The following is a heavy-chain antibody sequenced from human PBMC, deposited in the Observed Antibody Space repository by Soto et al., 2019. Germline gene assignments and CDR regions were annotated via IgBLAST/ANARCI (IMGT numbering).Heavy chain of an antibody. CDR1: GYTFTSYG. Sequence: ASVKVSCKASGYTFTSYGISWVRQAPGQGLEWMGWISAYNGNTNYAQKLQGRVTMTTDTSTSTAYMELRSLRSDDTAVYYCARVGAARNTGDYYYGMDVWGQGTTVTVSS. V-gene: IGHV1-18*01. J-gene: IGHJ6*02. CDR2: ISAYNGNT. D-gene: IGHD6-6*01. CDR3: ARVGAARNTGDYYYGMDV.